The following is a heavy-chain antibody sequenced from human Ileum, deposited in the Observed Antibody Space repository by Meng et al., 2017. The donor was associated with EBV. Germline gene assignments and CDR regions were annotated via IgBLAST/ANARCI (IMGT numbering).Heavy chain of an antibody. CDR1: GVSISSGYFH. Sequence: QVQLQEWGPGLVKPSHTLALSCAVSGVSISSGYFHWSWIRQPPGKGLEWIGHSGSTSYNPSLRSRVTISVDTSKNQFSLKVDSATAGDTAVYYCVSYAVGAGGIGYWGQGILVTVSS. V-gene: IGHV4-30-4*01. CDR3: VSYAVGAGGIGY. J-gene: IGHJ4*02. CDR2: HSGST. D-gene: IGHD1-26*01.